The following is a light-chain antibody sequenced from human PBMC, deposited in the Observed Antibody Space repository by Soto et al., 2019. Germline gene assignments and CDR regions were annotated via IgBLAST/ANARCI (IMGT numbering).Light chain of an antibody. Sequence: DIQMTQSPSSLSASVGDRVTITCRASQSISDWLAWFQQKPGKAPKLLIQKASSLESGVPSRFSGGGSGTEFTLTISSLQPDDFATYYCHQYASSSVTFGQGTNLEI. V-gene: IGKV1-5*03. J-gene: IGKJ2*01. CDR3: HQYASSSVT. CDR2: KAS. CDR1: QSISDW.